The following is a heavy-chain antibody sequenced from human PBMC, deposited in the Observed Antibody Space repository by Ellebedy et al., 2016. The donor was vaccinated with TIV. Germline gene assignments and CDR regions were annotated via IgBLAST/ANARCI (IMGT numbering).Heavy chain of an antibody. CDR2: ISGSGGST. D-gene: IGHD4-17*01. CDR1: GFTFSSYS. J-gene: IGHJ6*02. Sequence: GESLKLSXAASGFTFSSYSMSWVRQAPGKGLEWVSAISGSGGSTYYADSVRGRFTISRDNSKNTLFLQMDSLRGEDTGVYYCAKGDDYGDYYHYGVDVWGLGTTVTVSS. CDR3: AKGDDYGDYYHYGVDV. V-gene: IGHV3-23*01.